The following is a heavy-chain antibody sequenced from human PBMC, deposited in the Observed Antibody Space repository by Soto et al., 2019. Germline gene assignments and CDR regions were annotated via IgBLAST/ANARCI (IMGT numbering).Heavy chain of an antibody. CDR1: GGSISSYY. V-gene: IGHV4-59*01. Sequence: QVQLQESGPGLVKPSETLSLTCTVSGGSISSYYWSWIRQPPGKGLEWIGYIYYSGSTNYNPSLKSRVTISVDTSKNQFSLKLSSVTAADTAVYYCASEVRFYDYGLTGCFDPWGQGTLVTVSS. CDR3: ASEVRFYDYGLTGCFDP. D-gene: IGHD4-17*01. CDR2: IYYSGST. J-gene: IGHJ5*02.